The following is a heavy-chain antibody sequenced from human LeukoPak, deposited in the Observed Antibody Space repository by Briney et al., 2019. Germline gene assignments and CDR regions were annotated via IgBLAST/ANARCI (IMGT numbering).Heavy chain of an antibody. V-gene: IGHV1-69*05. CDR3: ARMMSLVATDLGY. J-gene: IGHJ4*02. D-gene: IGHD2-21*02. CDR1: GGTFSSYA. Sequence: GASVKVSCKASGGTFSSYAISWVRQAPGQGLEWMGGIIPIFGTANYAQKFQGRVTMTRDTSISTAYMELSRLRSDDTAVYYCARMMSLVATDLGYWGQGTLVTVSS. CDR2: IIPIFGTA.